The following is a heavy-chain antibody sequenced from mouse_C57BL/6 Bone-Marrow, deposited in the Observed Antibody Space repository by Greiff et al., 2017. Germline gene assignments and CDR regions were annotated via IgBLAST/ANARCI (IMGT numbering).Heavy chain of an antibody. D-gene: IGHD1-1*01. CDR2: IYPGNSDT. CDR1: GYTFTSYW. V-gene: IGHV1-5*01. Sequence: EVQLQQSGTVLARPGASVKMSCKTSGYTFTSYWMHWVKQRPGQGLEWIGAIYPGNSDTSYNQKFKGKAKLTAVTSASTAYMELSSLTNEDSAVXYCTSPSYYYGYAMDYWGQGTSVTVSS. CDR3: TSPSYYYGYAMDY. J-gene: IGHJ4*01.